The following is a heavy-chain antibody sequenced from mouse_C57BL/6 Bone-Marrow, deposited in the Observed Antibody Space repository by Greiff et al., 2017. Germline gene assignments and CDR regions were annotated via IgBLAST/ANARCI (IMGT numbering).Heavy chain of an antibody. CDR1: GYAFSSSW. J-gene: IGHJ1*03. CDR2: IYPGAGDT. Sequence: VQLQQSGPELVKPGASVKISCKASGYAFSSSWMNWVKQRPGKGLEWIGRIYPGAGDTNYNGKFKGKATLTADKSSSTAYMQLSSLTSEDSAVYFCASPLITTVVDWYFDVWGTGTTVTVSS. D-gene: IGHD1-1*01. V-gene: IGHV1-82*01. CDR3: ASPLITTVVDWYFDV.